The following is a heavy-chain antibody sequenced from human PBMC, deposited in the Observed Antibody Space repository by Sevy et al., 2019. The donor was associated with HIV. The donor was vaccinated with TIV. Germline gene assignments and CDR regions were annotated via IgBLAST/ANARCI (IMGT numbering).Heavy chain of an antibody. CDR2: ISGSGDST. CDR1: DFIFSTYA. V-gene: IGHV3-23*01. D-gene: IGHD5-18*01. Sequence: GGSLRLSGAASDFIFSTYAMSWVRQAPGKGLEWVSGISGSGDSTYYANSVKGRFTISRDNSKNTLYLQMNSLRAEDTAVYYCRRGDTLDYWGQGTLVTVSS. J-gene: IGHJ4*02. CDR3: RRGDTLDY.